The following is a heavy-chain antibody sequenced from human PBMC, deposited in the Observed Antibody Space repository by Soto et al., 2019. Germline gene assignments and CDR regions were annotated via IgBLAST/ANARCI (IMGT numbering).Heavy chain of an antibody. V-gene: IGHV4-4*02. J-gene: IGHJ3*02. CDR2: IYHSGST. CDR1: GGSISSDNW. Sequence: SETLSLTCAVSGGSISSDNWWSWVRQPPGKGLEWIGEIYHSGSTNYNPSLKSRVTMSVDTSNNQFSLKLSSVTAADTAVYYCARRYGWASDIWGQGTMVTVSS. D-gene: IGHD3-16*01. CDR3: ARRYGWASDI.